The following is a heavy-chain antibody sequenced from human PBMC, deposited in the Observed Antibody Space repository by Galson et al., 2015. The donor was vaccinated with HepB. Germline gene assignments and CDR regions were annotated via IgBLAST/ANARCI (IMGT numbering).Heavy chain of an antibody. J-gene: IGHJ4*02. CDR3: ARAPPVLRFLEWLLYPFDY. Sequence: SLRLSCAASGFTFSSYAMHWVRQAPGKGLEWVAVISYDGSNKYYADSVKGRFTIPRDNSKNTLYLQMNSLRAEDTAVYYCARAPPVLRFLEWLLYPFDYWGQGTLVTVSS. CDR2: ISYDGSNK. CDR1: GFTFSSYA. D-gene: IGHD3-3*01. V-gene: IGHV3-30-3*01.